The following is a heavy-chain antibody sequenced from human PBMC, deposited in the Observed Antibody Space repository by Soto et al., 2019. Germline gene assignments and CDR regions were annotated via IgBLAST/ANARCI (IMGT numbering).Heavy chain of an antibody. CDR3: ARGGKERFRGPGMDV. V-gene: IGHV1-69*01. Sequence: QVLLVQSGTEVKKPGASVTVSCKASGFSFTRNDIHWVRQAPGQGLEWLGGIITFYGAAMYAQNFQGRVTITADEFRTTAYMELNSLRYDDTAVYYCARGGKERFRGPGMDVWGQGTTVTVSS. D-gene: IGHD1-1*01. J-gene: IGHJ6*02. CDR1: GFSFTRND. CDR2: IITFYGAA.